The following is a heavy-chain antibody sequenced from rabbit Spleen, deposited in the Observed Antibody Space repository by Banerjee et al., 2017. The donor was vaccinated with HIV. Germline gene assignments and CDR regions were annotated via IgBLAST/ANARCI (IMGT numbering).Heavy chain of an antibody. CDR3: ARDLASVVGWNFNL. CDR1: GLDFSVGEV. CDR2: INTYTGKP. D-gene: IGHD3-1*01. Sequence: EQLEESGGGLVKPGGSLTLTCKASGLDFSVGEVICWVRQAPGKGLQWIACINTYTGKPVYATWPKGRFTISRTSSTTVTLQMTSLTAADTATYFCARDLASVVGWNFNLWGPGTLVTVS. V-gene: IGHV1S45*01. J-gene: IGHJ4*01.